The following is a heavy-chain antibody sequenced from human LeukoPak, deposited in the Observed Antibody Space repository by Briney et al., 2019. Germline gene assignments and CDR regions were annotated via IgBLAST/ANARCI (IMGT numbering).Heavy chain of an antibody. Sequence: ASVKVSCKASGYTFTSYYMHWVRQAPGQGLEWMGLINPTGGSTGYAQKFQGRVTMTRDTSISTAYMELSRLRSDDTAVYYCARGEYGGNFRVDYWGQGTLVTVSS. V-gene: IGHV1-46*01. CDR1: GYTFTSYY. CDR2: INPTGGST. CDR3: ARGEYGGNFRVDY. D-gene: IGHD4-23*01. J-gene: IGHJ4*02.